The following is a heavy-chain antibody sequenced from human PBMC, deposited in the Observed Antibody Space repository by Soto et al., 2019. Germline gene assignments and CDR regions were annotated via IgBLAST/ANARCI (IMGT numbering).Heavy chain of an antibody. CDR2: ISGSGGST. V-gene: IGHV3-23*01. J-gene: IGHJ4*02. CDR3: AKYVRSGIAAAGAADY. D-gene: IGHD6-13*01. Sequence: GGSLRLSCAASGFTFSSYAMSWVRQAPGKGLEWVSAISGSGGSTYYADSVKGRFTISRDNSKNTLYLQMNSLRAEDTAVYYCAKYVRSGIAAAGAADYWGQGTLVTVSS. CDR1: GFTFSSYA.